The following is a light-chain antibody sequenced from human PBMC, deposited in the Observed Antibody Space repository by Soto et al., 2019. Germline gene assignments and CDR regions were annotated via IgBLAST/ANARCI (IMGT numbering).Light chain of an antibody. CDR3: QQYYNTPPHT. J-gene: IGKJ2*01. CDR1: QSVLYSSNNKNY. V-gene: IGKV4-1*01. Sequence: DIVMTQSPDSLAVSLGERATINCKSSQSVLYSSNNKNYLAWYQQKPGQPPKLLIYWASTRESGVPDRFSGSGSGTDFTLTISSLQAEDVAVSYCQQYYNTPPHTFGQGTKLEIK. CDR2: WAS.